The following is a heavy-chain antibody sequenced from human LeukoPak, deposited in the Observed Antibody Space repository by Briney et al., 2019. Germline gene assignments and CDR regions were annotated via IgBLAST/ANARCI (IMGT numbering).Heavy chain of an antibody. J-gene: IGHJ4*02. CDR2: INSDGSST. Sequence: GGSLRLSCAASGFTFSSYWMHWVRQAPGKGLVWVSRINSDGSSTSYADSVKGRFTISRDNAKDTLYLHMNSLTAEDTAVYYCARGAKWAYYFDYWGQGTLVTVSS. D-gene: IGHD1-26*01. V-gene: IGHV3-74*01. CDR3: ARGAKWAYYFDY. CDR1: GFTFSSYW.